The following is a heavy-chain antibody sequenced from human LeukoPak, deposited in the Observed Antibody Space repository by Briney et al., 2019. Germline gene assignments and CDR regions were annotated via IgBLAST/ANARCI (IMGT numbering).Heavy chain of an antibody. J-gene: IGHJ4*02. Sequence: GGSLRLSCVASGFTFSTYVMGWVRQVPGKGLEWVSIVSESGASTYYADSVEGRFTISRDNSKNTLYLQMNSLRAEDTAVYYCAKARPKWELLPGDFDYWGQGTLVTVSS. CDR1: GFTFSTYV. CDR3: AKARPKWELLPGDFDY. CDR2: VSESGAST. V-gene: IGHV3-23*01. D-gene: IGHD1-26*01.